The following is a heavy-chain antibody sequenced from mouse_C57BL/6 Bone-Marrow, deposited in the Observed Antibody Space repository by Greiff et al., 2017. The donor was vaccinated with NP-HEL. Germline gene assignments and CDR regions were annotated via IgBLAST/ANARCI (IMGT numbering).Heavy chain of an antibody. CDR3: AREKGAY. J-gene: IGHJ3*01. V-gene: IGHV1-81*01. CDR1: GYTFTSYG. CDR2: IYPRSGNT. Sequence: VKLVESGAELARPGASVKLSCKASGYTFTSYGISWVKQRTGQGLEWIGEIYPRSGNTYYNEKFKGKATLTADKSSSTAYMELRSLTSEDSAVYFCAREKGAYWGQGTLVTVSA.